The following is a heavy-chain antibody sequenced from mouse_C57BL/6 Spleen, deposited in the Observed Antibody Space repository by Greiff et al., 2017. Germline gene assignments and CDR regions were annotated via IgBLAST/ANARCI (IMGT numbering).Heavy chain of an antibody. J-gene: IGHJ2*01. Sequence: DVQLQESGAELVRPGASVKLSCTASGFNIKDDYMHWVKQRPEQGLEWIGWIDPENGDTEYASKFQGKATITADTSSNTAYLQLSSLTSEDTAVYYCSYYSLDYWGQGTTLTVSS. D-gene: IGHD1-1*01. CDR1: GFNIKDDY. V-gene: IGHV14-4*01. CDR3: SYYSLDY. CDR2: IDPENGDT.